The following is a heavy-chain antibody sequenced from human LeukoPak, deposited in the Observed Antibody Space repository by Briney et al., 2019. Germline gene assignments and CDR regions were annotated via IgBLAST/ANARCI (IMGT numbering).Heavy chain of an antibody. J-gene: IGHJ6*02. V-gene: IGHV5-51*01. CDR3: AGRDGYCSSTSCYADYYYGMDV. D-gene: IGHD2-2*01. CDR1: GYSFTSYW. CDR2: IYPGDSDT. Sequence: AGESLKISCKGSGYSFTSYWIGWVRQMPGKGLEWMGIIYPGDSDTTYSPSFQGQVTISADKSISTAYLQWSSLKASDTAMYYCAGRDGYCSSTSCYADYYYGMDVWGQGTTVTVSS.